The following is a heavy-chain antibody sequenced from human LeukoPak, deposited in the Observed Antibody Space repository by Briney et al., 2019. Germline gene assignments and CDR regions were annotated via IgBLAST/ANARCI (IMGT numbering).Heavy chain of an antibody. J-gene: IGHJ4*02. CDR1: GGSFSGYY. Sequence: SETLSLTCAVYGGSFSGYYWSWIRQPPGKGLEWIGEINHSGSTNYNPSLKSRVTISVDTSKNQFSLKLSSVTAADTAVYYCARGLGRITIFGVAPGTFDYWGQGTLVTVSS. CDR2: INHSGST. V-gene: IGHV4-34*01. CDR3: ARGLGRITIFGVAPGTFDY. D-gene: IGHD3-3*01.